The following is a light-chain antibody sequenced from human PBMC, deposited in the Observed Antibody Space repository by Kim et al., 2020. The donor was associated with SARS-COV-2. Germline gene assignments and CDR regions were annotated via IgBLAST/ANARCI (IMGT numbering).Light chain of an antibody. J-gene: IGLJ2*01. Sequence: QCALTQPASVSGSPGQSITISCTGTTTDVGAYVSWYQQHPDKAPRLMIYDVANRPSGVSHRFSGSKSGNTAYLTISGLQAEDEADYYCSSYTGSNTLLFGGGTQLTVL. V-gene: IGLV2-14*01. CDR3: SSYTGSNTLL. CDR2: DVA. CDR1: TTDVGAY.